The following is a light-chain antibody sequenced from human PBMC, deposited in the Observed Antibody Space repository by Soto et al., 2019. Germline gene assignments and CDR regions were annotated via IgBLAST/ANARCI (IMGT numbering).Light chain of an antibody. Sequence: QSVLTQPASVSGSPLQSITISCTGTSSDIGAYNYVSWYQHHPGKAPKLIIYDVGNRPSGVSIRFSGSKSDNTASLTISGLQPEDEADYHCSSYTTSNTRQIVFGTGTKVTVL. J-gene: IGLJ1*01. CDR2: DVG. CDR3: SSYTTSNTRQIV. CDR1: SSDIGAYNY. V-gene: IGLV2-14*03.